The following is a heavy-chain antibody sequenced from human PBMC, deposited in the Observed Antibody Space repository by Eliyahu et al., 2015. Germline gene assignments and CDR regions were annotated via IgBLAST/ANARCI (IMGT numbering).Heavy chain of an antibody. Sequence: EVQLVESGGGLVKPGGSLRLSCAASGFPFXXAWLSWCRQAPGKGLEGVGRIKSKTDGGTTDYAAPVKGRFTISRDDSKNTLYLQMNSLKTEDTAVYYCTTVHPAAAGYYYYYYGMDVWGQGTTVTVSS. J-gene: IGHJ6*02. CDR3: TTVHPAAAGYYYYYYGMDV. CDR2: IKSKTDGGTT. CDR1: GFPFXXAW. D-gene: IGHD6-13*01. V-gene: IGHV3-15*01.